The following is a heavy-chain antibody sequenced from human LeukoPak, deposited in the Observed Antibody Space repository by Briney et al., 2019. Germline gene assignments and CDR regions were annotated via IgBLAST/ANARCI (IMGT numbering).Heavy chain of an antibody. Sequence: GGSLGLSCAASGFTFSSYGMHWVRQAPGKGLEWVAVIWYDGSNKYYADSVKGRFTISRDNSKNTLYLQMNSLRAEDTAVYYCARDSSTKDYYDSSGYDPYFDYWGQGTLVTVSS. J-gene: IGHJ4*02. D-gene: IGHD3-22*01. V-gene: IGHV3-33*01. CDR3: ARDSSTKDYYDSSGYDPYFDY. CDR1: GFTFSSYG. CDR2: IWYDGSNK.